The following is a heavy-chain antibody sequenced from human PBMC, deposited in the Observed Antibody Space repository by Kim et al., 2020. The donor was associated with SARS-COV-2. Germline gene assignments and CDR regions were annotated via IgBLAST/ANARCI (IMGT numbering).Heavy chain of an antibody. D-gene: IGHD6-13*01. J-gene: IGHJ4*02. CDR3: AREVLGYSSSWYDY. V-gene: IGHV4-59*01. Sequence: NPALKIRVTISADTSKNQLSLKLSSVTAADTAVYYCAREVLGYSSSWYDYWGQGTLVTVSS.